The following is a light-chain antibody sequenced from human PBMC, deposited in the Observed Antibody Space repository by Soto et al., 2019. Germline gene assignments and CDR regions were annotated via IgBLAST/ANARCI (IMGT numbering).Light chain of an antibody. V-gene: IGKV1-9*01. Sequence: IQLTQSPSSLSASGGGRVTITCRASQGISNFLAWYQQKPGKASKLLIYGVSTLQSGAPSRFSGSASGTDFTLTISSLQPEDFATYYCQQLNTYLPLTFGGGTKVDIK. CDR3: QQLNTYLPLT. CDR1: QGISNF. J-gene: IGKJ4*01. CDR2: GVS.